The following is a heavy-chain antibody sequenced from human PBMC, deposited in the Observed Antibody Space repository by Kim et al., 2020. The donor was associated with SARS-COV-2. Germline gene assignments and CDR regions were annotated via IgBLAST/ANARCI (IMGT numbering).Heavy chain of an antibody. J-gene: IGHJ6*03. CDR2: IIPIFGIA. D-gene: IGHD5-18*01. CDR3: AREVDTAMVTPLYYYYMDV. CDR1: GGTFSSYA. Sequence: SVKVSCKASGGTFSSYAISWVRQAPGQGLEWMGRIIPIFGIANYAQKFQGRVTITADKSTSTAYMELSSLRSEDTAVYYCAREVDTAMVTPLYYYYMDVWGKATTVTVSS. V-gene: IGHV1-69*04.